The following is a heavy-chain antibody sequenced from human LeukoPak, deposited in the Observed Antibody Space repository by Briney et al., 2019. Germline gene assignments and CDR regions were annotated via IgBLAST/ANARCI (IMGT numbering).Heavy chain of an antibody. Sequence: GGSLRLSCAASGFAVSKTYMSWVRQAPGKGLEWVSNMYMDGRAYYADSVKGRFTISRDNAKNSLYLQMNSLRDEDTAVYYCARDLRTVAHYYYGMDVWGQGTTVTVSS. CDR1: GFAVSKTY. J-gene: IGHJ6*02. D-gene: IGHD6-19*01. V-gene: IGHV3-53*01. CDR3: ARDLRTVAHYYYGMDV. CDR2: MYMDGRA.